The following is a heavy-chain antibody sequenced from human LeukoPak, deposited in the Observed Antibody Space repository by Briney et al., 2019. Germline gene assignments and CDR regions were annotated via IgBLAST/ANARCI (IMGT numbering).Heavy chain of an antibody. J-gene: IGHJ4*02. V-gene: IGHV1-2*02. CDR1: GYTFTGYY. CDR2: INPNSGGT. Sequence: ASVKVSCKASGYTFTGYYMHWVRQAPGQGLEWMGWINPNSGGTNYAQKFQGRVTMSRGTSISTVYMEVSRLRSDDTAVYYCARDGNFDYWGQGTLVTVSS. CDR3: ARDGNFDY. D-gene: IGHD1-26*01.